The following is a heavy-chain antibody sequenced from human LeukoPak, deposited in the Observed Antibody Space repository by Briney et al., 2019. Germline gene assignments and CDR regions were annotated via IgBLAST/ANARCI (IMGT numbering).Heavy chain of an antibody. CDR2: IIPIFGTA. J-gene: IGHJ5*02. CDR1: GGTFSSYA. Sequence: SVKVSCKASGGTFSSYAISWVRQAPGQGLEWMGGIIPIFGTANYAQKFQGRVTITTDESTSTAYMELSSLRSEDTAVYYCACLADIVVVPAATPWGQGTLVTVSS. V-gene: IGHV1-69*05. CDR3: ACLADIVVVPAATP. D-gene: IGHD2-2*01.